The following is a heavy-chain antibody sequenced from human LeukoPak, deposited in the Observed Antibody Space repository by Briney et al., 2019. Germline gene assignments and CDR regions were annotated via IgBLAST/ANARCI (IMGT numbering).Heavy chain of an antibody. V-gene: IGHV3-23*01. CDR3: VTYRQVMLPFEA. CDR2: IFPSGGEI. CDR1: GFTFSTFA. J-gene: IGHJ5*02. Sequence: GWTLRLSCAASGFTFSTFAMLWVRQPRGKGLEWVSSIFPSGGEIHYADSVRGRFTISRDNSKSTLSLQMNSLRAEDTAIYYCVTYRQVMLPFEAWGQGTLVTVSS. D-gene: IGHD5-18*01.